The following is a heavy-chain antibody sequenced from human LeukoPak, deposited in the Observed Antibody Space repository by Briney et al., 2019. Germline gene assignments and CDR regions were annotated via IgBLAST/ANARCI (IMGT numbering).Heavy chain of an antibody. D-gene: IGHD3-10*01. V-gene: IGHV4-28*01. CDR1: GYSITSSSW. Sequence: SETLSLTCAVSGYSITSSSWWGWIRQPPGKGLEWIGYIYHSGTTYYNPSLQSRVTMSVDTSKNQFSLKLSSVTAVDAAVYYCARRENVYYYFDYWGQGTLVTVSS. J-gene: IGHJ4*02. CDR3: ARRENVYYYFDY. CDR2: IYHSGTT.